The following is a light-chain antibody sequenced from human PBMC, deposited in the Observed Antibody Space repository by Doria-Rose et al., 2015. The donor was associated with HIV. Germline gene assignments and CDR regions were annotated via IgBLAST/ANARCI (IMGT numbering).Light chain of an antibody. V-gene: IGKV3-20*01. J-gene: IGKJ1*01. CDR2: DGS. CDR3: HQYGTSWT. Sequence: EIVMTQSPGTLSLSPGERATLSCRASQSFSSTYLAWYQQKPGQAPSLLIYDGSTRATGIPDRFSASASGTDFTLTINRLKPEDFALYYCHQYGTSWTFGQGTKVEI. CDR1: QSFSSTY.